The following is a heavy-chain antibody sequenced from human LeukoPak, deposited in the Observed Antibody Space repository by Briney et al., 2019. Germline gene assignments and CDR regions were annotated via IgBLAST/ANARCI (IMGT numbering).Heavy chain of an antibody. CDR3: ARDGSGLWLGGSPRWFDP. J-gene: IGHJ5*02. CDR2: INPSGGST. CDR1: GYTFTSYY. Sequence: ASVKVSCKASGYTFTSYYMHWVRQAPGQGLEWMGIINPSGGSTSYAQKFQGRVTMTRDTSTSTVYMELSSLRSEDTAVYYCARDGSGLWLGGSPRWFDPWGQGTLVTVSS. V-gene: IGHV1-46*01. D-gene: IGHD3-10*01.